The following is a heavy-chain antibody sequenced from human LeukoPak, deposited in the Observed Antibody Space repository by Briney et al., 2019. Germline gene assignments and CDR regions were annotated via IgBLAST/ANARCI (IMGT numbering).Heavy chain of an antibody. Sequence: GGSLRLSCAASGFNFDDYAMYWVRQPPGKGLEWVSAISHDGGTPYYADSVKGRFTISRDSSKNTVYLQMNSLRAEDTAVYYCAKARDSLGELSFHGGQGTLVTVSS. J-gene: IGHJ4*02. D-gene: IGHD3-16*02. V-gene: IGHV3-23*01. CDR2: ISHDGGTP. CDR3: AKARDSLGELSFH. CDR1: GFNFDDYA.